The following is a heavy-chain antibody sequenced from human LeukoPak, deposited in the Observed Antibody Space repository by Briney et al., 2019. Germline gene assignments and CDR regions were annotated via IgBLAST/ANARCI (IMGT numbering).Heavy chain of an antibody. J-gene: IGHJ4*02. CDR2: IYHSGST. CDR3: ARNYGSGSYSVFDY. D-gene: IGHD3-10*01. V-gene: IGHV4-30-2*01. CDR1: GGSLSSGGYS. Sequence: PSETLSLTCAVSGGSLSSGGYSWSWIRQPPGKGLEWIGYIYHSGSTYYNPSLKSRVTISVDRSKNQFSLKLSSVTAADTAVYYCARNYGSGSYSVFDYWGQGTLVTVSS.